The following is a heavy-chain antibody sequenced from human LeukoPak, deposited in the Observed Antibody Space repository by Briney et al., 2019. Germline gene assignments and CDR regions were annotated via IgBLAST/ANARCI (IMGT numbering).Heavy chain of an antibody. D-gene: IGHD2-2*01. CDR2: ISDSAVGT. J-gene: IGHJ4*02. Sequence: GGSLRLSCAASGFTFNNAWMNWVRQAPGKGLEWVSIISDSAVGTYYTDSVKGRFTISRDNSKNTLYLQMNSLRAEDTAIYYCAKDYCSSTSCPQKDWGQGTLVTVSS. CDR1: GFTFNNAW. CDR3: AKDYCSSTSCPQKD. V-gene: IGHV3-23*01.